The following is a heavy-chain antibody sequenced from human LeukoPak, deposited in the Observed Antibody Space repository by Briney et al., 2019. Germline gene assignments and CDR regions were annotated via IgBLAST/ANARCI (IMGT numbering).Heavy chain of an antibody. D-gene: IGHD3-10*01. CDR1: GFIFSNYG. Sequence: GGSLTLSCAATGFIFSNYGMHWVRQAAGKGVDGVAVIWHDGSNRYYAGSVKGRFSISRDNSKYTLLLQMDKLTAEDTAGYFCARERLRAVRVSDYWGQGTLVSVSS. V-gene: IGHV3-33*01. CDR3: ARERLRAVRVSDY. J-gene: IGHJ4*02. CDR2: IWHDGSNR.